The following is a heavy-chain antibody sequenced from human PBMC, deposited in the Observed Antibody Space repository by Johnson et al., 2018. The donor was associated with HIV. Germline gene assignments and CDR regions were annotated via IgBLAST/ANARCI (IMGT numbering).Heavy chain of an antibody. Sequence: MTLVESWGGVVRPGGSLRLSCVASGFTFSDYYLTWIRQAPRTGLEWVSYIRCSGSTIYFSYSVQGRFTISRDNARNSLFRQMNSLRAEDTAVYYCARIPGSGWEHDAFDIWGQGTMVTVSS. CDR1: GFTFSDYY. D-gene: IGHD6-19*01. CDR2: IRCSGSTI. V-gene: IGHV3-11*04. CDR3: ARIPGSGWEHDAFDI. J-gene: IGHJ3*02.